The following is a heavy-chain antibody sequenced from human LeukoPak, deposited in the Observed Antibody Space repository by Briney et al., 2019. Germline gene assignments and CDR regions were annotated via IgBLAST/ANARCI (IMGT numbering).Heavy chain of an antibody. D-gene: IGHD3-16*02. J-gene: IGHJ4*02. V-gene: IGHV3-23*01. CDR2: IRGSGGST. CDR1: GFTFSSYA. CDR3: AKDRGVWGSYRYYFDY. Sequence: GGSLRLSCAASGFTFSSYAMSWVRQAPGKGLEWVSAIRGSGGSTYYADSVKGRFTISRDNSKNTLYLQMNSLRAEDTAVYYCAKDRGVWGSYRYYFDYWGQGTLVTVSS.